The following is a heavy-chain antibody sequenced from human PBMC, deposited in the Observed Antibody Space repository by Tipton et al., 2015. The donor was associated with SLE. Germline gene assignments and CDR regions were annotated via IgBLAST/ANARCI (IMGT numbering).Heavy chain of an antibody. CDR2: INHSGGT. Sequence: TLSLTCTVSGASISSYYWSWIRQPPGKGLEWIGEINHSGGTNYNPSLKSRVTISLDTSKNQFSLKLSSVTAADTALYYCARDGSGFLFDYWGQGTLVTVSS. D-gene: IGHD6-19*01. CDR3: ARDGSGFLFDY. CDR1: GASISSYY. V-gene: IGHV4-34*01. J-gene: IGHJ4*02.